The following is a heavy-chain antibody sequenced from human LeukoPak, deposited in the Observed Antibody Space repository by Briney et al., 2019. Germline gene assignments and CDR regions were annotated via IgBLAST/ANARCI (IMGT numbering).Heavy chain of an antibody. J-gene: IGHJ4*02. D-gene: IGHD3-16*01. CDR3: ARDTKTTTMAGGNDY. V-gene: IGHV1-18*01. CDR1: GFTFTSYG. Sequence: ASVKVSCKAVGFTFTSYGVSWVRQAPGQGLEWMGWISAYNGNTHFAQKLQDRLTLTTDTSTSTAYMELRSLTSDDTAVYFCARDTKTTTMAGGNDYWGQGTLVTVSS. CDR2: ISAYNGNT.